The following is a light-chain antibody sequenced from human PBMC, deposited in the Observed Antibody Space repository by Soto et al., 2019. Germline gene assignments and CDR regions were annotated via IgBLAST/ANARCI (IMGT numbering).Light chain of an antibody. CDR2: EDN. J-gene: IGLJ2*01. Sequence: NFMLTQPHSVSESPGKTVTISCTRSSGSIASNYVQWYQQRPGSAPTTVIYEDNQRPSGVPDRFSGSIDSSSNSASLTISGLKTEHEADYYCQSYDSSNHVVFGGGTKVTVL. V-gene: IGLV6-57*04. CDR1: SGSIASNY. CDR3: QSYDSSNHVV.